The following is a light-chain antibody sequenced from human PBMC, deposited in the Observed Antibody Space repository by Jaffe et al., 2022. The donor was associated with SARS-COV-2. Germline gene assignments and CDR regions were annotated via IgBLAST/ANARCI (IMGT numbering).Light chain of an antibody. V-gene: IGKV3-15*01. Sequence: EIVVTQSPATLSVSPGERATLSCRTSQSVRNTLAWYQHKPGQAPRLLIYGASTRATGIPARFSGSGSGTEFTLTISSLQSEDFAVYYCQQYNNWPPYTFGQGTKLEIK. CDR1: QSVRNT. J-gene: IGKJ2*01. CDR2: GAS. CDR3: QQYNNWPPYT.